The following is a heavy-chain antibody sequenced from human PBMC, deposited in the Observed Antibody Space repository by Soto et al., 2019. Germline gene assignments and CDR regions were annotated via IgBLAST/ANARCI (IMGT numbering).Heavy chain of an antibody. Sequence: PAETLSLTCAVSGGSIISVHWWTWVRQSPGKGLEWFGEIYESGITNYNPSLNGRISISMDQSKNQFSLKLTSVTAADTALYFCARGFSMSDTSEKDRFYCYYGLNXWGQGTTVTVS. V-gene: IGHV4-4*01. CDR3: ARGFSMSDTSEKDRFYCYYGLNX. CDR1: GGSIISVHW. CDR2: IYESGIT. J-gene: IGHJ6*02. D-gene: IGHD3-10*02.